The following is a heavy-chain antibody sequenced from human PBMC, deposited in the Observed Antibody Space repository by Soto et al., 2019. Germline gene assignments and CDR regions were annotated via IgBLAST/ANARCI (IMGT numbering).Heavy chain of an antibody. J-gene: IGHJ4*02. CDR3: TTGFEY. CDR2: IDNDGSGT. V-gene: IGHV3-74*01. CDR1: GIIFTNYW. Sequence: EVQLVESGGGLVQPGGSLRLSCAASGIIFTNYWMHWVRQAPGKGLVWVSRIDNDGSGTSYADSVKGRFTISRDNAKNTVYMQMNSLRAEDTAVYYGTTGFEYWGQGTRVTVSS.